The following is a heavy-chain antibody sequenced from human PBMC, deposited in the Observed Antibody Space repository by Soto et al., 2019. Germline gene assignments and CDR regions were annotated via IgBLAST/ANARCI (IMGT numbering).Heavy chain of an antibody. J-gene: IGHJ6*02. CDR3: ARRITMVRGVIYYSYYGMDV. CDR2: INHRGST. D-gene: IGHD3-10*01. V-gene: IGHV4-34*01. CDR1: CGSFSGYY. Sequence: SATVSLTCAVYCGSFSGYYWSSLRQPPGKGLEWIGEINHRGSTYYNPSRKSRVTISVDTSKNEFSLKLSSVTAAGTAVYYCARRITMVRGVIYYSYYGMDVWGQGTTVP.